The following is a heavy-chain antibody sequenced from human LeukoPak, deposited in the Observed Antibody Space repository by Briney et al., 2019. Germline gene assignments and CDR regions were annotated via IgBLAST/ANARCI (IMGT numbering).Heavy chain of an antibody. Sequence: SGGSLRLSCAASGFTFSSYGMHWARQAPGKGLEWVAVISYDGSNKYYADSVKGRFTISRDNSKNTLYLQMNSLRAEDTAVYYCAKEGIVTMVRGVIISLPVDYWGQGTLVTVSS. V-gene: IGHV3-30*18. J-gene: IGHJ4*02. CDR2: ISYDGSNK. CDR1: GFTFSSYG. D-gene: IGHD3-10*01. CDR3: AKEGIVTMVRGVIISLPVDY.